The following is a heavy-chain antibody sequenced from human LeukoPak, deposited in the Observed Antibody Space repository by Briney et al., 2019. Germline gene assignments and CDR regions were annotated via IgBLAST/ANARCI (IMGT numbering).Heavy chain of an antibody. D-gene: IGHD6-19*01. V-gene: IGHV4-34*01. CDR3: ARGRRAVAGAGGIGWFDP. J-gene: IGHJ5*02. Sequence: SETLSLTCAVYGGSFSGYYWSWIRQPPGKGLEWIGEINHSGSTNYNPSLKSRVTIYVDTSKNQFSLKLSSVTAADTAVYYCARGRRAVAGAGGIGWFDPWGQGTLVTVSS. CDR2: INHSGST. CDR1: GGSFSGYY.